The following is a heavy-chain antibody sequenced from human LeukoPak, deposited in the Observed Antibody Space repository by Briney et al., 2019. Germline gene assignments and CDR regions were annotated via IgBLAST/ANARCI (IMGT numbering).Heavy chain of an antibody. CDR1: GYSFTSYW. V-gene: IGHV5-10-1*01. Sequence: GESLKISCKGSGYSFTSYWISWVRQMPGKGLEWMGRIDPSDSYTNYSPSFQGHVTISADKSISTAYLQWSSLKASDTAMYYCARHSKYYDILTGYYTSWHFDYWGQGTLVTASS. CDR2: IDPSDSYT. D-gene: IGHD3-9*01. J-gene: IGHJ4*02. CDR3: ARHSKYYDILTGYYTSWHFDY.